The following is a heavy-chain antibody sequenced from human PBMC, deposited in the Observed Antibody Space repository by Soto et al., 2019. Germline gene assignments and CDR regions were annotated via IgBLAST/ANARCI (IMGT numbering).Heavy chain of an antibody. D-gene: IGHD2-15*01. J-gene: IGHJ4*01. CDR3: ARGSRYCRSGSCQPHY. CDR2: INYSDGIT. Sequence: QVQLQQWGAGLLKPSETLSLTCAVYGGSFSDYYWSWIRQPPGKGLEWIGEINYSDGITNYNPSLKRRITISLDTCKNQFSLNLSSMTAADRAVYYCARGSRYCRSGSCQPHYCGQGNLVTVSS. CDR1: GGSFSDYY. V-gene: IGHV4-34*01.